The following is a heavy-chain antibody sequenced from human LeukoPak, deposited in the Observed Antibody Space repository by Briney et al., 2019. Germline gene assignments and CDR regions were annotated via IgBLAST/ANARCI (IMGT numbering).Heavy chain of an antibody. Sequence: SETLSLTCTVSGGSISSSSYYWGWIRQPPGEGLEWIGSIYYSGSTYYNPSLKSRVTISVDTSKNQFSLKLSSVTAADTAVYYCARVDYGGTDYYFDYWGQGTLVTVSS. D-gene: IGHD4-23*01. J-gene: IGHJ4*02. CDR3: ARVDYGGTDYYFDY. CDR1: GGSISSSSYY. CDR2: IYYSGST. V-gene: IGHV4-39*01.